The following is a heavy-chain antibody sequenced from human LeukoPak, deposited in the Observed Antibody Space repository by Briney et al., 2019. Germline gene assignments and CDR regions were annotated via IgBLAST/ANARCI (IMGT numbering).Heavy chain of an antibody. Sequence: ASVNVSCKASGGTFSNFAISWVRQGPGQGLEWMGGLIPVFGTTTYAQKFQGRLTITADVSTSTAYMELNSLTSEDTALYYCARGITALRFLEWTYWGQGTLVTVSS. CDR2: LIPVFGTT. V-gene: IGHV1-69*13. J-gene: IGHJ4*02. CDR1: GGTFSNFA. D-gene: IGHD3-3*01. CDR3: ARGITALRFLEWTY.